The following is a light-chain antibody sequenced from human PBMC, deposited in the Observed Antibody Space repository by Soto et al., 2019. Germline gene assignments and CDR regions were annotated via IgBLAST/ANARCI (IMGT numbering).Light chain of an antibody. V-gene: IGKV3-15*01. CDR2: GGF. CDR3: QKHNALPLT. Sequence: IVLTQSPGTLSVSPGERVILSCRASQTLRNQLAWYQQKPGQAPRLLIYGGFPRATGIPARFSGSGSGTEFTLTIISLQSEDFGLYYCQKHNALPLTFGPGTKLDLK. J-gene: IGKJ3*01. CDR1: QTLRNQ.